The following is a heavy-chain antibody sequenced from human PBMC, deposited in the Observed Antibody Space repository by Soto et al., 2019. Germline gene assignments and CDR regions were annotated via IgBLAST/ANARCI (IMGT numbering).Heavy chain of an antibody. V-gene: IGHV1-69*12. CDR1: GATFGPNL. CDR3: ASGIQLWLRRINNGYSG. CDR2: IIPRFGTA. Sequence: QVQLVQSGAEVKKPESSVKVSCKAPGATFGPNLFSWFGQAPGQGLEWMGGIIPRFGTANYAQRFQDRVTITADESTNTVYMELSSLRSEDTAVYFCASGIQLWLRRINNGYSGWGQGTLVTVSS. D-gene: IGHD5-18*01. J-gene: IGHJ4*02.